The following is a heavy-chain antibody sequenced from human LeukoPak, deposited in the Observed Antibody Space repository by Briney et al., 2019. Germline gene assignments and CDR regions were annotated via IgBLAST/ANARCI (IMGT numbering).Heavy chain of an antibody. Sequence: GASVKVSCKASGYTFTSYGISWVRQAPGQGLEWMGWISAYNGNTNYAQKLQGRVTMTTDTSTSTAYMELRSLRSDDTAVYYCARDARLDYYYDSSGYYSIFDYWGQGTLVTVSS. CDR3: ARDARLDYYYDSSGYYSIFDY. V-gene: IGHV1-18*01. D-gene: IGHD3-22*01. J-gene: IGHJ4*02. CDR1: GYTFTSYG. CDR2: ISAYNGNT.